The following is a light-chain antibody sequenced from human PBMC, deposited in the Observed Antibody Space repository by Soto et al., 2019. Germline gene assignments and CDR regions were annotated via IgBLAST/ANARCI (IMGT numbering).Light chain of an antibody. CDR3: QQRSHWPT. V-gene: IGKV3-11*01. CDR2: DAS. CDR1: QSVSIY. J-gene: IGKJ5*01. Sequence: ILMTQSPATLSVSPGERSALSCRASQSVSIYLAWYQQKPGQAPRLLIYDASNRATGIPARFSGSGSGTDFTLTISSLEPEDIAVYYCQQRSHWPTFGQGTRLENK.